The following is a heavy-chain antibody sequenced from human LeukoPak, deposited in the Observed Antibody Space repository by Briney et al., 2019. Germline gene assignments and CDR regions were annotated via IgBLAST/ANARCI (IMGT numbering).Heavy chain of an antibody. CDR2: IDTSSTTM. V-gene: IGHV3-48*04. CDR1: GLTFSKYS. CDR3: ARDNWVDC. J-gene: IGHJ5*01. Sequence: GGSLRLSCEASGLTFSKYSMTWVRQAPGKGLEWVSFIDTSSTTMYYTDSVKGRFTISRDNAKNSLYLQMNSLKVEDTAIYYCARDNWVDCWGQGTLVTVSS.